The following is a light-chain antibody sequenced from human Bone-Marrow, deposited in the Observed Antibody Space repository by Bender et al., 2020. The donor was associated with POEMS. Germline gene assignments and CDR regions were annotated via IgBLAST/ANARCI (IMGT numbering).Light chain of an antibody. CDR2: EVS. V-gene: IGLV2-23*02. Sequence: QSALTQPASVSGSPGQSITISCTGTSSDVGSYNLVSWYQQHPGKAPKLMIYEVSKRPSGVSNRFSGSKSGNTASLTISGLQPEDEADYYCCSYAGSYTYVFGSGTKVTVV. J-gene: IGLJ1*01. CDR1: SSDVGSYNL. CDR3: CSYAGSYTYV.